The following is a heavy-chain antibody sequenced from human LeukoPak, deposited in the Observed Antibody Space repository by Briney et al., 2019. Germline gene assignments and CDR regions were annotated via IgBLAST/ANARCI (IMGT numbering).Heavy chain of an antibody. CDR2: IIPIFGTA. V-gene: IGHV1-69*05. CDR3: ARGTEAGAQYYYDSSGYPQDAFDI. J-gene: IGHJ3*02. Sequence: SVKVSCKASGYTFTSYGISWVRQAPGQGLEWMGGIIPIFGTANYAQKFQGRVTITTDESTSTAYMELSSLRAEDTAVYYCARGTEAGAQYYYDSSGYPQDAFDIWGQGTMVTVSS. CDR1: GYTFTSYG. D-gene: IGHD3-22*01.